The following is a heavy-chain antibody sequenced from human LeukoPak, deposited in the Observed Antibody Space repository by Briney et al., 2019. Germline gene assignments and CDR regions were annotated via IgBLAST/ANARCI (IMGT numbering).Heavy chain of an antibody. CDR3: ARELDRFGYMDV. CDR2: INPNSGGT. D-gene: IGHD3-10*01. CDR1: GYTFTGYY. Sequence: GASVKVCCKASGYTFTGYYMHWVRQAPGQGLEWMGWINPNSGGTNYAQKFQGRVTMTRDTSISTAYMELSRLRSDDTAVYYCARELDRFGYMDVWGKGTTVTVSS. V-gene: IGHV1-2*02. J-gene: IGHJ6*03.